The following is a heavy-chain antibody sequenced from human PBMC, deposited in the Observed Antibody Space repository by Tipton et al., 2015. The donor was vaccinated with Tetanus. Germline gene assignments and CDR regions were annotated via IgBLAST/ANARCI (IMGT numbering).Heavy chain of an antibody. V-gene: IGHV1-69*01. Sequence: QVQLVQSGAEVKRPGSSVKVSCKASGGTYTTHGVTWVRQAPGQRLEWIGGILPKFRTNKYAQKFEGRVTITADESATTAHMELRSLISEDTAMYYCVRHLGGAVPKGYNWFDPWGQGTLVTVSS. D-gene: IGHD3-16*01. CDR2: ILPKFRTN. J-gene: IGHJ5*02. CDR1: GGTYTTHG. CDR3: VRHLGGAVPKGYNWFDP.